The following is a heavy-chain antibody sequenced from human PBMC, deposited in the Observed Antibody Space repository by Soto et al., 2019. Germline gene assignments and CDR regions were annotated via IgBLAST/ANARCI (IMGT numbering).Heavy chain of an antibody. CDR1: GFTFSTHA. Sequence: QVQLVESGGGVVQPGRSLRLSCAASGFTFSTHAMHWVRQAPGKGRECVAIVSFDGSNKYYADSVKGRFTISRDNSKNTLYLQMSGLTPEDTAFYYCARDQTGITTAGGGRIDRWGQGTLVTVSS. V-gene: IGHV3-30-3*01. CDR2: VSFDGSNK. D-gene: IGHD6-13*01. CDR3: ARDQTGITTAGGGRIDR. J-gene: IGHJ5*02.